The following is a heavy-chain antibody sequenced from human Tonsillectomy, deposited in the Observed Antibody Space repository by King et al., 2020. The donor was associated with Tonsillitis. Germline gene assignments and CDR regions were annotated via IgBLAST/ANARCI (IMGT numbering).Heavy chain of an antibody. CDR2: IWYDGNNK. CDR1: GFTFSSYG. V-gene: IGHV3-33*08. D-gene: IGHD3-9*01. CDR3: ARAYYDILTIDAFDI. Sequence: QVQLVESGGGVVQPGRSLRLSCAASGFTFSSYGMHWVRQAPGKGLEWVAVIWYDGNNKYYADSVKGRFTISRDNSKNTLYLQMNSLRAEDTAVYYCARAYYDILTIDAFDIWGQGTMVTVSS. J-gene: IGHJ3*02.